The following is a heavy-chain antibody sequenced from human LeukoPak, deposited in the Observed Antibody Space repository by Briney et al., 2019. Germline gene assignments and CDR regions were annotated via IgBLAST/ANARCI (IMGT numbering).Heavy chain of an antibody. CDR3: ARHDYGGNSGDY. CDR1: GFTFSTYW. Sequence: GGSLRLSCAASGFTFSTYWMHWVRQAPGKGLEWVSYIGTSSSTIYYADSVKGRFTISRDSAKNSLYLQMNSLRDEDTAVYYCARHDYGGNSGDYWGQGTLVTVSS. D-gene: IGHD4-23*01. J-gene: IGHJ4*02. CDR2: IGTSSSTI. V-gene: IGHV3-48*02.